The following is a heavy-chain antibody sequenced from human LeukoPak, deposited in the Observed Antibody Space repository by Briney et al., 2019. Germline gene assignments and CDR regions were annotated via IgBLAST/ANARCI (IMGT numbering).Heavy chain of an antibody. D-gene: IGHD1-26*01. J-gene: IGHJ4*01. CDR3: AEGEPTYSGSYYFDY. Sequence: SETLSLTCTVSGDSISSGDYYWGWIRQPPGKGLESIGFIYYSGSTFYNPSLKSRVTVSLDTSKNQFFLRLSSVTAADTAMYYCAEGEPTYSGSYYFDYWGHGSLVTVSS. V-gene: IGHV4-30-4*01. CDR1: GDSISSGDYY. CDR2: IYYSGST.